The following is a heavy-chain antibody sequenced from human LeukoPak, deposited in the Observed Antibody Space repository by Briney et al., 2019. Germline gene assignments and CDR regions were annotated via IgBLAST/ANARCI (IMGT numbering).Heavy chain of an antibody. CDR3: ARVARGAAGNAFDI. CDR2: IGTAGDT. D-gene: IGHD6-13*01. J-gene: IGHJ3*02. CDR1: GFTFSSYD. Sequence: GGSLRLSCAASGFTFSSYDMHWVRQATGKGLEWVSAIGTAGDTYYPGSVKGRFTISRENAKNSLYLQTNSLRAGDTAVYYCARVARGAAGNAFDIWGQGTMVTVSS. V-gene: IGHV3-13*01.